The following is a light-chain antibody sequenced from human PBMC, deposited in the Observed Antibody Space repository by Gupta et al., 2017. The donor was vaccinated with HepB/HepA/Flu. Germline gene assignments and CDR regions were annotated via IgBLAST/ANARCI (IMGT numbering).Light chain of an antibody. V-gene: IGKV1-39*01. CDR2: SAS. Sequence: DPVTITCRASQTIEKCLNWYQQRPGKAPKLLIYSASTLQSGGPSRFSGRGYGTDFSLTSSLRQFEDYASYYRQQCYSSQTFGQGTKVEIK. CDR3: QQCYSSQT. CDR1: QTIEKC. J-gene: IGKJ1*01.